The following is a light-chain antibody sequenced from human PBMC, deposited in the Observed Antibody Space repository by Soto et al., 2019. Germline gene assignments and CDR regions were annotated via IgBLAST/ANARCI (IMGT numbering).Light chain of an antibody. CDR3: QQYKNWPL. J-gene: IGKJ5*01. CDR1: QSVANY. Sequence: EIVLTQSPATLSLSPGERATLSCRASQSVANYLAWYQQRPGQAPRLLIYDASNRATGIPARFRGSGFGTEFTLTISSLQSEDFAVYYCQQYKNWPLFGQGTRLEIK. V-gene: IGKV3-11*01. CDR2: DAS.